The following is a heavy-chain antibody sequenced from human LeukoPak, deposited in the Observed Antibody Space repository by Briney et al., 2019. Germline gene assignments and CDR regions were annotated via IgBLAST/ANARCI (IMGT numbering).Heavy chain of an antibody. CDR3: ARESGGEEYYFDY. V-gene: IGHV3-21*01. D-gene: IGHD3-16*01. CDR1: GFTFSSYS. J-gene: IGHJ4*02. Sequence: PGGSLRLSCAASGFTFSSYSMHWVRQAPGKGLEWVSSISSSSSYIYYADSVKGRFTISRDNAKNSLYLQMNSLRAEDTAVYYCARESGGEEYYFDYWGQGTLVTVSS. CDR2: ISSSSSYI.